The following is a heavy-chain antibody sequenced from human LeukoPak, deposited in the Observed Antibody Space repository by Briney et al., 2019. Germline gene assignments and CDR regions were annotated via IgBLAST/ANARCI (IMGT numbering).Heavy chain of an antibody. CDR1: GFTFSSYG. D-gene: IGHD3-22*01. V-gene: IGHV3-23*01. CDR3: AKVATMIVVVRGPLDY. J-gene: IGHJ4*02. Sequence: GGSLRLSCAASGFTFSSYGMSWVRQAPGKGLEWVSVISGSGGSTYYADSVKGRFTISRDNSKNTLYLQMNSLRVEDTALYYCAKVATMIVVVRGPLDYWGQGTLVTVSS. CDR2: ISGSGGST.